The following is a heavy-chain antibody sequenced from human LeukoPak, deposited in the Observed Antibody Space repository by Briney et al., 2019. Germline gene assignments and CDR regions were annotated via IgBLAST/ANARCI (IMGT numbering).Heavy chain of an antibody. CDR3: AKSPGQIQLDYFDY. D-gene: IGHD1-1*01. Sequence: PGGSLRLSCVASGFTFNNYAMSWVRQAPGMGLEWVSTISGSGVTTYYADSVRGRFTISRDNSKTTLYLQLDSLRLEDMAIYYCAKSPGQIQLDYFDYWGQGTLVTVSS. V-gene: IGHV3-23*01. CDR2: ISGSGVTT. CDR1: GFTFNNYA. J-gene: IGHJ4*02.